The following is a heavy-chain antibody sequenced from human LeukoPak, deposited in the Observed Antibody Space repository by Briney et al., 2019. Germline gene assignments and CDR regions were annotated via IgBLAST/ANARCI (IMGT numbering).Heavy chain of an antibody. CDR1: GGSISSSSHY. V-gene: IGHV4-39*01. D-gene: IGHD3-3*02. CDR3: ARRLSTYYFDY. CDR2: IYYSGST. Sequence: SETLSLTCTVSGGSISSSSHYWGWIRQAPGKGLEWIGSIYYSGSTYYNPSLKSRVTISVDTSKNQFSMKLSSVIAADTALYYCARRLSTYYFDYWGQGTLVTVSS. J-gene: IGHJ4*02.